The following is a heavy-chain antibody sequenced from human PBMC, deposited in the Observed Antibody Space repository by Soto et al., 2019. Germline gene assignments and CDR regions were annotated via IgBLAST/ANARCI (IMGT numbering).Heavy chain of an antibody. D-gene: IGHD5-12*01. CDR1: VGTFSIYA. Sequence: QVQLVQSGAEVKKPGSSVKVSCKASVGTFSIYAISWVRQAPGQGLEWMGGFIPLFNRPHSARKFQGRGTISADESTSTAYMDLSSMRSDDTAVYYCARWQFHHVSKYYYAVDVWGQGTTVTVSS. CDR2: FIPLFNRP. CDR3: ARWQFHHVSKYYYAVDV. J-gene: IGHJ6*02. V-gene: IGHV1-69*01.